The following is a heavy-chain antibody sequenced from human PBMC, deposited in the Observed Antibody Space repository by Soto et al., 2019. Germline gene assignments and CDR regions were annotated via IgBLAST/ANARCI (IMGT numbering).Heavy chain of an antibody. CDR1: GGTFSSYT. V-gene: IGHV1-69*02. J-gene: IGHJ6*03. CDR2: IIPNLGIA. D-gene: IGHD3-3*01. Sequence: KVSCKASGGTFSSYTISWVRQAPGQGLEWMGRIIPNLGIANYAQKFQGRVTMTGDTSTSTAYMGLSRLRSDDTAVYYCARGPDLRFLEWSPSYYYMDVWGKGTTVTVSS. CDR3: ARGPDLRFLEWSPSYYYMDV.